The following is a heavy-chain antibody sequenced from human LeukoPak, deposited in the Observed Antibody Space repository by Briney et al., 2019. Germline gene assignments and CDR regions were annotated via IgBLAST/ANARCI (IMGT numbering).Heavy chain of an antibody. J-gene: IGHJ6*03. V-gene: IGHV1-69*13. CDR2: IIPIFGTA. CDR1: GGTFSSYA. Sequence: SVKVSCKASGGTFSSYAISWVRQAPGQWLEWMGGIIPIFGTANYAQKFQGRVTITADESTSTAYMELSSLRSEDTAVYYCARGCITIFGVVGYYYYMDVWGKGTTVTVSS. D-gene: IGHD3-3*01. CDR3: ARGCITIFGVVGYYYYMDV.